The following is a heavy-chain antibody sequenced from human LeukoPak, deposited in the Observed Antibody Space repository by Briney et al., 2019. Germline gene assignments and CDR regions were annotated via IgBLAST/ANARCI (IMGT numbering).Heavy chain of an antibody. V-gene: IGHV1-69*04. J-gene: IGHJ4*02. CDR2: IIPILGIA. CDR3: ARVTAMVVDY. D-gene: IGHD5-18*01. CDR1: GGTFSSYA. Sequence: SVKVSCKASGGTFSSYAISWVRQAPGQGLEWMGRIIPILGIANYAQKFQGRVTMTRDTSTSTVYMELSSLRSEDTAVYYCARVTAMVVDYWGQGTLVTVSS.